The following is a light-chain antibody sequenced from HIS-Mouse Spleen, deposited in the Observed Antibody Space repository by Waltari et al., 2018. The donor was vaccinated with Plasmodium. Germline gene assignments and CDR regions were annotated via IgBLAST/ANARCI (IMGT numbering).Light chain of an antibody. CDR1: QSCSSY. Sequence: EIVLTQSPATLSLSPGERATLPRRASQSCSSYFAWYQQKPGQAPRLLIYDASNRAPGIPARCSGSGSGTDFTLTISSLEPEDFAVYYCQQRSNWPPWTFGQGTKVEIK. J-gene: IGKJ1*01. CDR2: DAS. V-gene: IGKV3-11*01. CDR3: QQRSNWPPWT.